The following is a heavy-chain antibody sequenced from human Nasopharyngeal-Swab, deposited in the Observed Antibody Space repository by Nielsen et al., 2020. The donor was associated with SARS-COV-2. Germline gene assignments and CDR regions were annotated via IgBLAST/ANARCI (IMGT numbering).Heavy chain of an antibody. CDR2: IWYDGSNK. J-gene: IGHJ3*02. CDR3: ARDMVLLPYSGSYPDAFDI. V-gene: IGHV3-33*01. CDR1: GLTFSSYG. D-gene: IGHD1-26*01. Sequence: GESLKISCAASGLTFSSYGMQWVREAPGKGLEWVAVIWYDGSNKYYADSVKGRFTISRDNSKNTLYLQMNSLRAEDTAVYYCARDMVLLPYSGSYPDAFDIWGQGTMVTVSS.